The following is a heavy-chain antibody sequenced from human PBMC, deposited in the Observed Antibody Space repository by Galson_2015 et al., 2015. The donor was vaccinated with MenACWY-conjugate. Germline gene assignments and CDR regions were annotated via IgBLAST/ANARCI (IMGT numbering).Heavy chain of an antibody. Sequence: SVKVSCKASGYTFTTYGISWVRQAPGQGLEWMGWIGTNHGDRNYGDTNYAQKFKGRVTVTADTSTSTAYMELRSLRSDDTAVYYCAREWYCPSSSCYNCFDPWGQGTLVTVSS. D-gene: IGHD6-13*01. J-gene: IGHJ5*02. CDR2: IGTNHGDRNYGDT. CDR3: AREWYCPSSSCYNCFDP. V-gene: IGHV1-18*01. CDR1: GYTFTTYG.